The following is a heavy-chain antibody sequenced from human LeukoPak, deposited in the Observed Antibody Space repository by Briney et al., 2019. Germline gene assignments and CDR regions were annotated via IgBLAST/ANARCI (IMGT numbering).Heavy chain of an antibody. CDR1: GFTFDDYG. J-gene: IGHJ4*02. V-gene: IGHV3-20*04. CDR3: AKFTRTLVRGALVN. Sequence: GGSLRLSCAASGFTFDDYGMSWVRQAPGKGLEWVSGINWNGGSTVYADSVKGRFTISRDNAKNSLYLQMNSLRAEDTALYYCAKFTRTLVRGALVNWGQGTLVTVSS. CDR2: INWNGGST. D-gene: IGHD3-10*01.